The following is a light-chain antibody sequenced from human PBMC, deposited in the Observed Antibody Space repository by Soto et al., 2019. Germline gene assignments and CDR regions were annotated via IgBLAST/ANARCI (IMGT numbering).Light chain of an antibody. CDR1: SSNIGAGYD. J-gene: IGLJ2*01. Sequence: QPVLTQPPSVSGAPGQRVTISCTGSSSNIGAGYDVHWYQQLPGTAPKLLIWGNSNRPSGVPDRFSGSKSGTSASLAITGLQAEDEADYYCQSYDSSLSGVIFGGGTKLTVL. CDR2: GNS. V-gene: IGLV1-40*01. CDR3: QSYDSSLSGVI.